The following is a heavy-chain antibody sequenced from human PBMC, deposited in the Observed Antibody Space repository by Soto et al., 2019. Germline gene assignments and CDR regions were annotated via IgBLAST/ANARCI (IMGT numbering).Heavy chain of an antibody. J-gene: IGHJ4*02. CDR1: GFTFSTFW. CDR3: ARDFEY. Sequence: EVQLVESGGGLVQPGGSLRLSCEASGFTFSTFWMHWVRQAPGKGLVWVSRINSDGSSTNYADSVKGRVTISRDNAKNKLYLQLNSLRPEDTAVYSCARDFEYWGQGTLVTVSS. V-gene: IGHV3-74*01. CDR2: INSDGSST.